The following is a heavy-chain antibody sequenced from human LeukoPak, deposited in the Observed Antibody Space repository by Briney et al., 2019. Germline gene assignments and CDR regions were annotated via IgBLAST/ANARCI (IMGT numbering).Heavy chain of an antibody. CDR2: ISGSGGST. D-gene: IGHD3-16*01. J-gene: IGHJ2*01. Sequence: GGSLRLSCAASGFTFSSYAMSWVRQAPGKGLEWVSAISGSGGSTYYADYVKGRFTISRDNAKNSLYLQMNSLRAEDTAVYYCTRSYYSNWYFDLWGRGTLVTVSS. CDR1: GFTFSSYA. CDR3: TRSYYSNWYFDL. V-gene: IGHV3-23*01.